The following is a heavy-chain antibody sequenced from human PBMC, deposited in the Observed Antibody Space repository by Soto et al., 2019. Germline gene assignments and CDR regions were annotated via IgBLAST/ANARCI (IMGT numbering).Heavy chain of an antibody. Sequence: GESLKISCKASGYSFTNYWIGWVRQMPGKGLEWMGVIYPRDSDTTYSPSFQGQVTISADKSINTAYLQWNSLKASDTARYYCARQGAVAGPGDFWGQGTLVTVSS. CDR2: IYPRDSDT. CDR3: ARQGAVAGPGDF. J-gene: IGHJ4*02. V-gene: IGHV5-51*01. D-gene: IGHD6-13*01. CDR1: GYSFTNYW.